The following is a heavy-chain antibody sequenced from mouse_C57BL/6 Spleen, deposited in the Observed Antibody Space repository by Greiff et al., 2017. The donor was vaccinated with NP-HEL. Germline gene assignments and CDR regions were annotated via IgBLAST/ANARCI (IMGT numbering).Heavy chain of an antibody. CDR2: ISSGSSTI. J-gene: IGHJ2*01. D-gene: IGHD1-1*01. Sequence: EVQLQESGGGLVKPGGSLKLSCAASGFTFSDYGMHWVRQAPEKGLEWVAYISSGSSTIYYADTVKGRFTISRDNAKNTLFLQMTSLRSEDTAMYYCARADYYGSSLYYFDYWGQGTTLTVSS. CDR1: GFTFSDYG. V-gene: IGHV5-17*01. CDR3: ARADYYGSSLYYFDY.